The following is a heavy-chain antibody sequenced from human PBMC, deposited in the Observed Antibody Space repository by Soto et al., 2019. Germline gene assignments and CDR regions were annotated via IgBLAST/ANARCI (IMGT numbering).Heavy chain of an antibody. V-gene: IGHV3-15*04. CDR3: LALYLGY. CDR2: IERKSDGGTT. CDR1: GLSLSNAW. Sequence: GFLGLSCAASGLSLSNAWMTWVRQAPGKGLEWVGRIERKSDGGTTDYAAPVKGRFTISRDDSKNIVYLEMSGLKTADTAVYWCLALYLGYWGQGTLVTGSA. D-gene: IGHD3-16*02. J-gene: IGHJ4*02.